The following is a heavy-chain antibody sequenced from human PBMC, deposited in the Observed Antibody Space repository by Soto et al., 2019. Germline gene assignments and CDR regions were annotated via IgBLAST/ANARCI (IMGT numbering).Heavy chain of an antibody. V-gene: IGHV3-33*01. Sequence: GGSLRLSCAASGFTFSSYGMHWVRQAPGKGLEWVAGIWYDGSNKYYVDSVKGRFTISRDKSKNTLYLQMNSLRAEDTAVYYGARGAGTDYYFGMDVWGQGTTVTVSS. CDR3: ARGAGTDYYFGMDV. J-gene: IGHJ6*02. CDR2: IWYDGSNK. D-gene: IGHD6-13*01. CDR1: GFTFSSYG.